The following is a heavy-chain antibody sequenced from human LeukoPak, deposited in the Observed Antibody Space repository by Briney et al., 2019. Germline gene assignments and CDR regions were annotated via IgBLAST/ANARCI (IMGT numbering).Heavy chain of an antibody. CDR2: IRYDGSNK. J-gene: IGHJ4*02. D-gene: IGHD3-10*01. CDR3: ARENYASGSYGDY. CDR1: GFTFSSYG. V-gene: IGHV3-30*02. Sequence: GGSLRLSCAASGFTFSSYGMHWVRQAPGKGLEWVAFIRYDGSNKYYADSVKGRFTISRDNAKNSLYLQMNSLRAEDTAVYYCARENYASGSYGDYWGQGTLVTVSS.